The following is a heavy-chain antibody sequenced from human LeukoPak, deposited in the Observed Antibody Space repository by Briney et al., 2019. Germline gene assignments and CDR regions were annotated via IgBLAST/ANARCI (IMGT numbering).Heavy chain of an antibody. J-gene: IGHJ3*01. Sequence: ASVKVSCKTSGYRFNVYDILWVRQAPGHGLDYVGWISTYTGRANYAQKFQGRVSVITDTSTSTAYLEPTNLTSSDTGLYYCARADGTNSGTNAFDVWGLGTMVTVAS. CDR3: ARADGTNSGTNAFDV. V-gene: IGHV1-18*01. D-gene: IGHD4-23*01. CDR2: ISTYTGRA. CDR1: GYRFNVYD.